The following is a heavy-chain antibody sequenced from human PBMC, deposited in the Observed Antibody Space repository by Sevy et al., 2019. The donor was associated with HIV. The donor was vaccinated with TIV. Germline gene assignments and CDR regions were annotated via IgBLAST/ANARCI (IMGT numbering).Heavy chain of an antibody. V-gene: IGHV4-4*07. J-gene: IGHJ4*02. CDR1: GGSISSYY. CDR3: ARVMEDSYYYDSSGYYVDN. Sequence: SETLSLTCTVSGGSISSYYWSWIRQPAGKGLEWIGRIYTSGSTNYNPSLKSRVTMSVDTSKNQYSLKLSSVTAADTAVYYCARVMEDSYYYDSSGYYVDNWGQGTLVTVSS. CDR2: IYTSGST. D-gene: IGHD3-22*01.